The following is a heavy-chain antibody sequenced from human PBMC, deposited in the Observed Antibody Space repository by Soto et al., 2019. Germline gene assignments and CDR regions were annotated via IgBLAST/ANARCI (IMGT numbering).Heavy chain of an antibody. J-gene: IGHJ4*02. D-gene: IGHD6-19*01. CDR2: IYHSGST. Sequence: QVQLQESGPGLVKPSGTLSLTCAVSGGSISSSNWWSWVRQPPGKGLEWIGEIYHSGSTNYNPSLTIRVTISVDKSKNQFSLQLSSVTAADTAVYYCARVSKNRYSSGWYGDYWGQGTLVTVSS. CDR1: GGSISSSNW. V-gene: IGHV4-4*02. CDR3: ARVSKNRYSSGWYGDY.